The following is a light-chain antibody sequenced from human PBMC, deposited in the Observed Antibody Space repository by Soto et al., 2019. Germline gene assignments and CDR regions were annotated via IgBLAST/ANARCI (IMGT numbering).Light chain of an antibody. Sequence: DIQMTQSPSTLSASVGDRVTITCRASQSISSWLAWYQQKPGKAPKLLIYKASSLESGVPSRFSGSGSGTKFTLPISSLQPDDFATYYCQQYNSYSPWTFGQGTKVDIK. J-gene: IGKJ1*01. CDR1: QSISSW. CDR3: QQYNSYSPWT. CDR2: KAS. V-gene: IGKV1-5*03.